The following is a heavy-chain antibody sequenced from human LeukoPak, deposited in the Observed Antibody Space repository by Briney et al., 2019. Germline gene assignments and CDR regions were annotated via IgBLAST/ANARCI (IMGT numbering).Heavy chain of an antibody. J-gene: IGHJ4*02. D-gene: IGHD6-19*01. V-gene: IGHV6-1*01. CDR2: TYYRSKWYS. CDR1: GDSVSSNSAA. Sequence: SQTLSLTCAISGDSVSSNSAAWNWIRQSPSRGLEWLGRTYYRSKWYSAYAVSVKSRISINSDTSKNQFSLRLKSVTPEDTAVYYCARGPQWLNYWGQGTLVTVSS. CDR3: ARGPQWLNY.